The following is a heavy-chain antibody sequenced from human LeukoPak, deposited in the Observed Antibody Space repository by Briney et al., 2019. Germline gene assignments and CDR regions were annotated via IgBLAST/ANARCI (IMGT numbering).Heavy chain of an antibody. Sequence: ASVKVSCKASGYTFTSYDINWVRQATGQGLEWMGWMNPNSGNTGYAQKFQGRVTMTRNTSISTAYMELSSLRSEDTAVYYCARQGVPAATSRAEYFQHWGQGTLVTVSS. CDR2: MNPNSGNT. CDR1: GYTFTSYD. D-gene: IGHD2-2*01. CDR3: ARQGVPAATSRAEYFQH. J-gene: IGHJ1*01. V-gene: IGHV1-8*01.